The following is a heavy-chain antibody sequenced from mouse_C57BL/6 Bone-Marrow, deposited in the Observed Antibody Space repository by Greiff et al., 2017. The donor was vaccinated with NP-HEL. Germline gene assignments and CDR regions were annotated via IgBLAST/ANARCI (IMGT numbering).Heavy chain of an antibody. Sequence: EVQGVESGGGLVQPGGSLKLSCAASGFTFSDYYMYWVRQTPEKRLEWVAYISNGGGSTYYPDTVKGRFTISRDNAKNTLYLQMSRLKSEDTAMYYCARHGDYSKIFDYWGQGTTLTVSS. J-gene: IGHJ2*01. CDR2: ISNGGGST. V-gene: IGHV5-12*01. CDR1: GFTFSDYY. CDR3: ARHGDYSKIFDY. D-gene: IGHD2-5*01.